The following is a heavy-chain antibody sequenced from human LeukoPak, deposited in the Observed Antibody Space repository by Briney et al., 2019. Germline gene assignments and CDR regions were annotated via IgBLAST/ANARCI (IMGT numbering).Heavy chain of an antibody. CDR3: ASDYGGIFY. CDR1: GFTFGSYG. CDR2: ISYDGSNK. V-gene: IGHV3-30*03. J-gene: IGHJ4*02. Sequence: GRSLRLSCAAAGFTFGSYGMDWVRQAPGKGLGWVAVISYDGSNKYYADCVKSRFPISRDTPKNTLYLQMNSLRAEDTAVYYCASDYGGIFYWGQGTLVPVSS. D-gene: IGHD4-23*01.